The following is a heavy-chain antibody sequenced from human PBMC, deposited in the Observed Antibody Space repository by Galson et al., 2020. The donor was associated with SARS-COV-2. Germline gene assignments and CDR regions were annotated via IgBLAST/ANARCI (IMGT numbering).Heavy chain of an antibody. V-gene: IGHV3-7*05. CDR3: ARRAGSNYDFDY. D-gene: IGHD3-16*01. Sequence: GESLKISCAASGFTFSSYWMSWVRQAPGKGLEWVGNIKQDGSEKYYVDSVEGRFTLSRDNAKNSLYLQMNSLRVEDTAVYYCARRAGSNYDFDYWGQGTLVTVSS. CDR1: GFTFSSYW. CDR2: IKQDGSEK. J-gene: IGHJ4*02.